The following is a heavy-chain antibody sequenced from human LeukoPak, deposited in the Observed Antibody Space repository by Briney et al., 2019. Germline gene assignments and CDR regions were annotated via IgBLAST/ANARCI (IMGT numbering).Heavy chain of an antibody. Sequence: GGSLRLSCAASGFSFSDYYMSWIRQAPGKGLEWVAYITPSGTTKTYADSVEGRFFISRDNAQSSVTLDMNSLRVEDTGVYYCAREGTGTDWGQGTRVTVSS. CDR3: AREGTGTD. D-gene: IGHD3-10*01. V-gene: IGHV3-11*04. J-gene: IGHJ3*01. CDR1: GFSFSDYY. CDR2: ITPSGTTK.